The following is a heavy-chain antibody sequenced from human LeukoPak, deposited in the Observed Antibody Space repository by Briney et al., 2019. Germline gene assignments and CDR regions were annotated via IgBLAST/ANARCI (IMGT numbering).Heavy chain of an antibody. Sequence: PGGSLRLSCAASGFTFSSYGMHWVRQAPGKGLEWVAVIWYDGSNKYYADSVKGRFTISRDNSKNTLHLQMNSLRAEDTAVYYCAREHGGIAARHDAFDIWGQGTMVTVSS. J-gene: IGHJ3*02. D-gene: IGHD6-6*01. V-gene: IGHV3-33*01. CDR2: IWYDGSNK. CDR1: GFTFSSYG. CDR3: AREHGGIAARHDAFDI.